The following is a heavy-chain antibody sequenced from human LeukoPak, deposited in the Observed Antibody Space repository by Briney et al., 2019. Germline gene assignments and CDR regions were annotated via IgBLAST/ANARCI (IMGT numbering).Heavy chain of an antibody. V-gene: IGHV3-48*03. J-gene: IGHJ4*02. D-gene: IGHD3/OR15-3a*01. CDR2: ISSSGTTI. CDR1: GINFSDSE. CDR3: ARGFPTGYYTSCYDY. Sequence: GGSLRLSCAASGINFSDSEMNWVRQAPGKGLEWVAYISSSGTTIYYADSVKGRFTIPRDNAKNSLYLQMNSLRAEDTAVYYCARGFPTGYYTSCYDYWGQGTLVTVSS.